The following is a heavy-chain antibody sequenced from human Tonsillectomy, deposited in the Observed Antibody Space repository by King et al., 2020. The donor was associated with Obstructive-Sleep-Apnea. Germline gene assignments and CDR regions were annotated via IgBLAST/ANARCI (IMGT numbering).Heavy chain of an antibody. D-gene: IGHD1-26*01. J-gene: IGHJ5*02. CDR3: ARGRGSSGWFDP. V-gene: IGHV4-34*01. CDR2: INHSGST. Sequence: VQLQQWGAGLLKPSETLSLTCAVYGGSFSGYYWSWIRQPPGKGLEWIGEINHSGSTNDNPSLKSRVTMSVDTSQNQFSLKLSSVTAADTAVYYCARGRGSSGWFDPWGQGTLVTVSS. CDR1: GGSFSGYY.